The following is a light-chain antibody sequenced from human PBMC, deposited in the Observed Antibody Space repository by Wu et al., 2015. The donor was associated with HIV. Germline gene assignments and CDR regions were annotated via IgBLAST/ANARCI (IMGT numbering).Light chain of an antibody. CDR3: QQSNDYPLT. CDR1: QGISRY. V-gene: IGKV1-9*01. CDR2: LTS. J-gene: IGKJ3*01. Sequence: DIQLTQSPSFLSVSVGDRVTITCRASQGISRYLAWYQQKPGKAPKLLIYLTSTLQRGVPSRFSGSGSGRDFTLTISRLQPEDFATYYCQQSNDYPLTFGPGTTVDIK.